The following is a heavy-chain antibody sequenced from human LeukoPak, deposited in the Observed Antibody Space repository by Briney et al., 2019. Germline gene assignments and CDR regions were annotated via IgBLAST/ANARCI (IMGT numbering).Heavy chain of an antibody. Sequence: ASVKVSCKASGYTFTSYGISWVRQAPGQGLEWMGWISAYNGNTNYAQKLQGRVTMTRDTSISTAYMELSRLRSDDTAVYYCARVGQYYYGSGSPEKYYYMDVWGKGTTVTISS. CDR3: ARVGQYYYGSGSPEKYYYMDV. J-gene: IGHJ6*03. CDR2: ISAYNGNT. D-gene: IGHD3-10*01. V-gene: IGHV1-18*01. CDR1: GYTFTSYG.